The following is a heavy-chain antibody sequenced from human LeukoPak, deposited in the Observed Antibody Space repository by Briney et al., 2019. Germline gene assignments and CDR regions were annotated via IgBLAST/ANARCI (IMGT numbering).Heavy chain of an antibody. D-gene: IGHD3-10*01. CDR1: GGSVSSGSYY. V-gene: IGHV4-61*01. CDR2: IYYSGST. CDR3: ARSERDGSGSYYMDY. Sequence: SETLSLTCTVSGGSVSSGSYYWSWIRQPPGKGLEWIGYIYYSGSTSYNPSLKSRVTISVDTSKNQFSLKLSSVTAADTAVYYCARSERDGSGSYYMDYWGQGTLVTVSS. J-gene: IGHJ4*02.